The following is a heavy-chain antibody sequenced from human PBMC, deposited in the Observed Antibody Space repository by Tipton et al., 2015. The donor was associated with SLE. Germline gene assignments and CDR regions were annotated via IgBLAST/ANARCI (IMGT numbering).Heavy chain of an antibody. CDR3: ARGPSAFDI. V-gene: IGHV4-34*01. Sequence: TLSLTCAVYGGSFSGYYWSWIRQPPGKGLEWIGEINHSGSTNYNPSLKSRVTISVDTSKNQFSLKLSSVTAADTAVYYCARGPSAFDIWGQGAMVTVSS. J-gene: IGHJ3*02. CDR1: GGSFSGYY. CDR2: INHSGST.